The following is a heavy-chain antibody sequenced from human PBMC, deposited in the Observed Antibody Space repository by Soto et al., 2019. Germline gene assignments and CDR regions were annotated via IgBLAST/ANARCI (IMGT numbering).Heavy chain of an antibody. CDR2: IHYSGSH. V-gene: IGHV4-31*03. Sequence: TLSLTCTVSGYSITTGGYYWSWIRQHPGKGLEWIGYIHYSGSHHYNPSLNSRLSISIDTSRNQFSLKLSSAPSPDPRRDYCAPSGHTHSCRRERVDYWGRGTLVTVSS. CDR3: APSGHTHSCRRERVDY. D-gene: IGHD1-1*01. CDR1: GYSITTGGYY. J-gene: IGHJ4*02.